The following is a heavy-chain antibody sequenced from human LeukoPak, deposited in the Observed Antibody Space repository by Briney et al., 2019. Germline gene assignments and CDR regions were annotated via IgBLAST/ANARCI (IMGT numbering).Heavy chain of an antibody. J-gene: IGHJ4*02. Sequence: PGGSLRLSCAASGFTFSSYEMNWVRQAPGKGLEWVSYISSSGSTVYYADSVKGRFTISRDNAKNSLYLQMNGLRAEDTAVYYCARGGEYCTNGVCGGKYYFDYWGQGTLVTVSS. CDR2: ISSSGSTV. D-gene: IGHD2-8*01. CDR1: GFTFSSYE. CDR3: ARGGEYCTNGVCGGKYYFDY. V-gene: IGHV3-48*03.